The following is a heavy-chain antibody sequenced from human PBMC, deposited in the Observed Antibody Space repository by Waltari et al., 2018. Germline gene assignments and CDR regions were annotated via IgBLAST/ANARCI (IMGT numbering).Heavy chain of an antibody. J-gene: IGHJ4*02. CDR3: IRENIAAAGLES. CDR2: INYDGSST. Sequence: EVQLVESGGGLVQPGGSLRLSGVASGFIFSSYWIDGVRQAPGKGLVWVSRINYDGSSTTYADSVKGRFTISRDNAKNTLYLHMSSLRAEDTAVYYCIRENIAAAGLESWGQGTLVTVSS. CDR1: GFIFSSYW. V-gene: IGHV3-74*01. D-gene: IGHD6-13*01.